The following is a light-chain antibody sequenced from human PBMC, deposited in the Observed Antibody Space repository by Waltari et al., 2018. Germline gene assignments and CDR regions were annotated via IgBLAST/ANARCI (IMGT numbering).Light chain of an antibody. CDR3: QQTYSART. CDR1: QSVSSN. CDR2: GAS. J-gene: IGKJ1*01. V-gene: IGKV3-15*01. Sequence: EIVMTQSPATLSVSPGERATLSCRASQSVSSNLAWYHQKPGQAPRLLIYGASTRATDIPARFSGSGSGTEFTLTISSLQPEDFATYYCQQTYSARTFGPGTKVEIK.